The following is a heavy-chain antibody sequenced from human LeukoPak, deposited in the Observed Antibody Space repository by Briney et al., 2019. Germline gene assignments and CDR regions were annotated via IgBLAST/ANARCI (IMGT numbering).Heavy chain of an antibody. Sequence: PSETLSLTCTVCVDSISSTRYSWLWIRQPPGKGVEWIGSIFYGGRSYYNPSLNSRVTISQDTSKNQFSLKLSSVTAADTAVYYCAGQFLDYLSDAFDIWGQGTMVTVSS. J-gene: IGHJ3*02. CDR1: VDSISSTRYS. CDR2: IFYGGRS. CDR3: AGQFLDYLSDAFDI. D-gene: IGHD3/OR15-3a*01. V-gene: IGHV4-39*01.